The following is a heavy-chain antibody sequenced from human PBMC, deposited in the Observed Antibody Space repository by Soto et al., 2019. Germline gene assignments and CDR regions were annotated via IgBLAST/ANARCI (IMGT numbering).Heavy chain of an antibody. J-gene: IGHJ4*02. D-gene: IGHD3-10*02. CDR3: VRDGVGPRHFYVFFDN. CDR1: GFTFSGYG. Sequence: GGSLRLSCAATGFTFSGYGMHWVRQAPGKGLEWVAVVRYDGSNIYYADSVKGRFTISRDNSKNTLDLQMNSLRAEDTAVYYCVRDGVGPRHFYVFFDNWGRGPVVTVPS. V-gene: IGHV3-33*01. CDR2: VRYDGSNI.